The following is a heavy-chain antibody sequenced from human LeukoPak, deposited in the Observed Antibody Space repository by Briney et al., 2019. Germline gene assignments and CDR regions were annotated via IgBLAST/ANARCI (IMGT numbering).Heavy chain of an antibody. Sequence: GGSLRLSCAASGFTVSSNYMSWVRQAPGKGLEWVSVIYSGGSTYYADSVKGRFTISRDNSKNTLYLQVNSLRAEDTAVYYCAKDYGDYPLGGFDYWGQGTLVTVSS. CDR2: IYSGGST. D-gene: IGHD4-17*01. CDR1: GFTVSSNY. CDR3: AKDYGDYPLGGFDY. V-gene: IGHV3-53*05. J-gene: IGHJ4*02.